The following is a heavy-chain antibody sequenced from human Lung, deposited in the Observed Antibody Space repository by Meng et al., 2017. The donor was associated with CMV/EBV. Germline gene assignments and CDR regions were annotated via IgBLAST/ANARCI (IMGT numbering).Heavy chain of an antibody. CDR1: GYFFTGHF. CDR3: ARAQDTTSADYYNYGIDV. V-gene: IGHV1-2*02. CDR2: INPSSGGT. J-gene: IGHJ6*02. Sequence: ASVKVSCKASGYFFTGHFVHWVRQAPGQGLEWMGWINPSSGGTKYTQKFQGRVTMTRDTSISTVYMELSGLRSDDTAMYYCARAQDTTSADYYNYGIDVWGQGTXVTVYS. D-gene: IGHD1-14*01.